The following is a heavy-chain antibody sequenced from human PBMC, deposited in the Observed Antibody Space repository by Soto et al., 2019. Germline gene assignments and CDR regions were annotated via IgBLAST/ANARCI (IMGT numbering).Heavy chain of an antibody. J-gene: IGHJ6*02. CDR1: GFTFSSYG. CDR3: AGDDGRDV. CDR2: ISYDGSNK. V-gene: IGHV3-30*03. Sequence: QVQLVESGGGVVQPGRSLRLSCAASGFTFSSYGMHWVRQAPGKGLEWVAGISYDGSNKYYADSAKGRFTISRDNSKNPRYMQMNGLRAEDTAVYYCAGDDGRDVWGQGPTVTVSS.